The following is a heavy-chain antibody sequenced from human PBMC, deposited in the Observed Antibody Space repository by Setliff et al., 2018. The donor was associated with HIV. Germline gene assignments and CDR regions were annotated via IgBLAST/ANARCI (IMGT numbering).Heavy chain of an antibody. J-gene: IGHJ4*02. CDR2: ISGSGGST. CDR3: AKKTAAYTSGSWLHY. D-gene: IGHD3-10*01. Sequence: GGSLRLSCAASGFTFSSYAMSWVRQAPGKGLEWVSAISGSGGSTYYADSVRGRFTISRDNSKNTLYLQMNSLRAEDTAVYYCAKKTAAYTSGSWLHYWGQGTLVTVSS. CDR1: GFTFSSYA. V-gene: IGHV3-23*01.